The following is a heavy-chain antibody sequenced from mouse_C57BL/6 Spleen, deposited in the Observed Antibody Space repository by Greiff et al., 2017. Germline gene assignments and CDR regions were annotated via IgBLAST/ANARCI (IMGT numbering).Heavy chain of an antibody. CDR1: GYTFTSYW. CDR2: IYPGSGST. D-gene: IGHD2-1*01. CDR3: ARGGGNYVYAMDY. Sequence: QVQLKQPGAELVKPGASVKMSCKASGYTFTSYWITWVKQRPGQGLEWIGDIYPGSGSTNYNEKFKSKATLTVDTSSSTAYMQLSSLTSEDSAVYYCARGGGNYVYAMDYWGQGTSVTVSS. V-gene: IGHV1-55*01. J-gene: IGHJ4*01.